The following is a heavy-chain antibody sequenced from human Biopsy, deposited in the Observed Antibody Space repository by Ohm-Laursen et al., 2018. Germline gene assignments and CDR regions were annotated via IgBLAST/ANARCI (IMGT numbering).Heavy chain of an antibody. D-gene: IGHD2/OR15-2a*01. V-gene: IGHV1-2*02. J-gene: IGHJ4*02. Sequence: GASVKVSCKSSGYAVNGYFLHWLRQAPGQGPEWMGWISPNSGGTNYAQKFQGRVTMTTDTSTSTVYLELRRLISDDTAVYYCARGMRTTGWPYFDYWGQGILVTVSS. CDR1: GYAVNGYF. CDR3: ARGMRTTGWPYFDY. CDR2: ISPNSGGT.